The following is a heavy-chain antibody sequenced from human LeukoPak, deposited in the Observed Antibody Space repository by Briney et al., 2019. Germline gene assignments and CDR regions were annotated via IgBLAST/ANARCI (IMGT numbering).Heavy chain of an antibody. CDR3: AKDREDSSGENTIDY. Sequence: GGSLRLSCAASGFTFSSYGMHWVRQAPGKGLEWVAVIWYDGSNKYYADSVKGRFTISRDNSKNTLYLQMNSLRAEDTAVYYCAKDREDSSGENTIDYWGQGTLVTVYS. J-gene: IGHJ4*02. CDR1: GFTFSSYG. CDR2: IWYDGSNK. D-gene: IGHD3-22*01. V-gene: IGHV3-33*06.